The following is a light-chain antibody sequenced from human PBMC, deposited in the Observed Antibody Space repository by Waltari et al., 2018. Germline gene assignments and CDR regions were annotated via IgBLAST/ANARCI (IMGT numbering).Light chain of an antibody. Sequence: EIVLTQSPGTLSLSPGARATHSCRASQTVGTNYLAWYQQKPGQAPRVLIYGASSRATDIPDRFSGSGSGTDFTLTISRLEPEDFAMYYCQQYNRSPWTFGQGTRVEIK. CDR3: QQYNRSPWT. J-gene: IGKJ1*01. CDR1: QTVGTNY. V-gene: IGKV3-20*01. CDR2: GAS.